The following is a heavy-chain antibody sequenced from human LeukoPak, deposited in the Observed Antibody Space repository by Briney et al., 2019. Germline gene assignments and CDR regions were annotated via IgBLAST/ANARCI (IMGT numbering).Heavy chain of an antibody. Sequence: GGSLRLSCVAAGFTFSNYVMSWVRQAPGKGLEWVSSISGSGGTTYYGDSVKGRFSISRDNSRNTLYLQMNSLRAEDTAVYYCARDRAGSAYYTGNPFDYWGQGTLVTVSS. CDR2: ISGSGGTT. CDR1: GFTFSNYV. CDR3: ARDRAGSAYYTGNPFDY. V-gene: IGHV3-23*01. D-gene: IGHD3-3*01. J-gene: IGHJ4*02.